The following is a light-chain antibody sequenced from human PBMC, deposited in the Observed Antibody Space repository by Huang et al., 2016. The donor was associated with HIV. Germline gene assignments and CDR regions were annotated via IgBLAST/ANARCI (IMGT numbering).Light chain of an antibody. V-gene: IGKV3-15*01. CDR3: QQYNNWPFGA. CDR1: QSVSSN. J-gene: IGKJ4*01. Sequence: EIVMTQSPATLSVSPGERATLSCRASQSVSSNLAWYQQKPGQAPRLLIYGASTRASGIPGRFSGSGSGTEFTLTISSLQSEDFAVYYCQQYNNWPFGAFGGGTKVEIK. CDR2: GAS.